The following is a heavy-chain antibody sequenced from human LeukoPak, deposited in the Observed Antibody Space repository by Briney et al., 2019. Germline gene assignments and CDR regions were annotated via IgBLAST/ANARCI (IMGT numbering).Heavy chain of an antibody. CDR1: GYTFTTYG. CDR2: SSPYNGNT. V-gene: IGHV1-18*01. CDR3: ARDIVRVVATTYFDY. D-gene: IGHD5-12*01. Sequence: ASVKVSCKASGYTFTTYGISWVRQAPGQGLEWMGWSSPYNGNTNYAQKLRGRVTMTTDTSTSTAYMELRSLRSDDTAVYYCARDIVRVVATTYFDYWGQGTLVTVSS. J-gene: IGHJ4*02.